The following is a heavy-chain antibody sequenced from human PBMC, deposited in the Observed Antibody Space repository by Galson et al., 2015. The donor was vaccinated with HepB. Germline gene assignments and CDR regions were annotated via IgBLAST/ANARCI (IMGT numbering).Heavy chain of an antibody. V-gene: IGHV4-31*03. D-gene: IGHD3-22*01. CDR1: RASISSGDYY. CDR2: IHQSERP. CDR3: ARESLYDSSGYYSIDL. J-gene: IGHJ5*02. Sequence: TLSLTCTVSRASISSGDYYWSWIRQHPGKGLEWIGNIHQSERPSYKPSLESRATISVDTSKNQFSLNLRSVTAADTAVYYCARESLYDSSGYYSIDLWGQGTLVTVSS.